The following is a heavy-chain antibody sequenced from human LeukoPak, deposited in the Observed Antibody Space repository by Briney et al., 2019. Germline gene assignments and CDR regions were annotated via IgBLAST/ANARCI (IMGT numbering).Heavy chain of an antibody. CDR1: GGSISTYY. Sequence: PSETLSLTCAVSGGSISTYYWTWIRQPPGKGLEWIGYILYTGSTIYNPSLKSRVTISVDTSKNQFSLKLSSVTAADTAVYYCARMTYYYGSGSLEYWGQGTLVTVSS. J-gene: IGHJ4*02. V-gene: IGHV4-59*13. CDR2: ILYTGST. D-gene: IGHD3-10*01. CDR3: ARMTYYYGSGSLEY.